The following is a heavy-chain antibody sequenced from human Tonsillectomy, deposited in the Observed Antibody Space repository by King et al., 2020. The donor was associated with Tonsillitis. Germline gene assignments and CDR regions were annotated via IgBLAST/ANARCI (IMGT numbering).Heavy chain of an antibody. V-gene: IGHV4-39*07. J-gene: IGHJ1*01. CDR3: ARDCRPYSSGWFQN. D-gene: IGHD6-19*01. CDR1: GGSISSSSYY. CDR2: IYYSGST. Sequence: QLQESGPGLVKPSETLSLTCTVSGGSISSSSYYWGWIRQPPGKGLEWIGSIYYSGSTYYNPSPKSRVTISVDTSKNQFSLKLSSVTAADTAVYYCARDCRPYSSGWFQNWGQGTLVTVSS.